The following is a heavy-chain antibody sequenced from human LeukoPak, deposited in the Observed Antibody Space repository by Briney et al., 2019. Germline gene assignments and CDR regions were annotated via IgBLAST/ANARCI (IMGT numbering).Heavy chain of an antibody. CDR2: IKTDGRQI. J-gene: IGHJ4*02. D-gene: IGHD1-26*01. CDR3: VRGGGWEMDY. Sequence: GGSLKLSCAASGIIFSDHWMTWVRQAPGKGLEWVATIKTDGRQIYYVDSVKGRFTITRDNAKNSLFLQMNGLRAEDTAIYFGVRGGGWEMDYWGQGTLATVSS. CDR1: GIIFSDHW. V-gene: IGHV3-7*04.